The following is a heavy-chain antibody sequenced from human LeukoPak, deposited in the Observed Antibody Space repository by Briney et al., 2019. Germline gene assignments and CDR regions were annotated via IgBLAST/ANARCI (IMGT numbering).Heavy chain of an antibody. V-gene: IGHV3-30*03. CDR1: GFTFSSYG. CDR3: ARGTSRITIFGVVSTFDY. D-gene: IGHD3-3*01. J-gene: IGHJ4*02. Sequence: PGGSLRLSCAASGFTFSSYGMHWVRQAPGKGLEWVAVISYDGSNKYYADSVKGRFTISRDTSKYTLYLQMNSLRAEDTAVYYCARGTSRITIFGVVSTFDYWGQGTLVTVSS. CDR2: ISYDGSNK.